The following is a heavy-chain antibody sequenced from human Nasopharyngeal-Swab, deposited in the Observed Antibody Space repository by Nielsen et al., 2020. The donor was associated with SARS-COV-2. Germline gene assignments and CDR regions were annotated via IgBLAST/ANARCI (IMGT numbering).Heavy chain of an antibody. V-gene: IGHV3-30-3*01. CDR3: GASSRAFDI. CDR2: ISYDGSNK. J-gene: IGHJ3*02. Sequence: GGSLRLSCAASGFTFSSYAMHWVRQAPGKGLEWVAVISYDGSNKYYAGSVKGRFTISRDNSKNTLYLQMNSLRAEDTAVYYCGASSRAFDIWGQGTMVTVSS. D-gene: IGHD6-13*01. CDR1: GFTFSSYA.